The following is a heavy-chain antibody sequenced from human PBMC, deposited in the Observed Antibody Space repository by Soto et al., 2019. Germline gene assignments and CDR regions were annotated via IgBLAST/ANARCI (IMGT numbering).Heavy chain of an antibody. CDR3: ANWGGLNFPRGY. D-gene: IGHD3-16*01. V-gene: IGHV4-4*02. J-gene: IGHJ4*02. CDR2: IHQIGIT. CDR1: DGSINSDDW. Sequence: QVRLQESGPGLVEPSGTLSLTCAVSDGSINSDDWWTWVRQTPGKGLEWIGEIHQIGITNYNESLKSRVTIATDKSNKQFSLTLTSVTAADTAVYYCANWGGLNFPRGYWGPGILVSVSS.